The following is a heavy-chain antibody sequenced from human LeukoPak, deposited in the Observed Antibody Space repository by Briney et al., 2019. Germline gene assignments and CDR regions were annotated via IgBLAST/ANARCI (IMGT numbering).Heavy chain of an antibody. D-gene: IGHD4/OR15-4a*01. CDR3: ARDPRSWVLYYYGMDV. J-gene: IGHJ6*02. Sequence: PGGSLRLSCAASGLTFSSYAMSWVRQAPGKGLEWVSAISGSGGSTYYADSVKGRFTISRDNSKNTLYLQMNSLRAEDTAVYYCARDPRSWVLYYYGMDVWGQGTTVTVSS. CDR1: GLTFSSYA. V-gene: IGHV3-23*01. CDR2: ISGSGGST.